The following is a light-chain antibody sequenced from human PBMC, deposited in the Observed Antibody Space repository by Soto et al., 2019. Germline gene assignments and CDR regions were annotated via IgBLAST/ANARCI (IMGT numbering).Light chain of an antibody. J-gene: IGKJ4*01. Sequence: AIRMTQSPSSLSASTGDRVTITCRASQGISSYLAWYQQKPGKAPKLLIYAASTLQSGDPSRFSGSGSGTDFTLTISCLPSEDFATYYCHQYYSYPPAFGGGTKVEIK. CDR3: HQYYSYPPA. V-gene: IGKV1-8*01. CDR1: QGISSY. CDR2: AAS.